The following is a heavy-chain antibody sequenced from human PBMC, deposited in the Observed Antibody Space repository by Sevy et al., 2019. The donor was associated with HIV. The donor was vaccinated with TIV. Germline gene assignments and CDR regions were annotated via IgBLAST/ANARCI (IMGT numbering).Heavy chain of an antibody. CDR1: GGSISSYY. V-gene: IGHV4-59*12. J-gene: IGHJ4*02. D-gene: IGHD3-22*01. CDR3: ARAGCYYDSSGLIDY. CDR2: IYYSGST. Sequence: SETLSLTCTVSGGSISSYYWSWIRQPPGKGLEWIGYIYYSGSTNYIPSLKSRVTISGDTSKNQFSLKLSSVTAADTAVYYCARAGCYYDSSGLIDYWGQGTLVTVSS.